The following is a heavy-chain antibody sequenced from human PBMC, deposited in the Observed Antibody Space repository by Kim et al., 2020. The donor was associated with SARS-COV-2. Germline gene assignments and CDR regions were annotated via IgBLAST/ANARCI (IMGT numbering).Heavy chain of an antibody. Sequence: GRFTISRDNAKNSLYLQMNSLRDEDTAVYYCARDTVSGYGEFYYYYMDVWGKGTTVTVSS. V-gene: IGHV3-48*02. J-gene: IGHJ6*03. CDR3: ARDTVSGYGEFYYYYMDV. D-gene: IGHD4-17*01.